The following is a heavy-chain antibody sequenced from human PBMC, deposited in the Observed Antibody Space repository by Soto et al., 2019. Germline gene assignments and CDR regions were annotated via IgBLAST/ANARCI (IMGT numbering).Heavy chain of an antibody. CDR1: GGSVSSGSYY. CDR3: ARLPYYYDSSGYYYGSDY. D-gene: IGHD3-22*01. V-gene: IGHV4-61*01. Sequence: PAETLSLTCTVSGGSVSSGSYYWCWIRQPPGKGLEWIGYIYYSGSTNYNPSLKSRVTISVDTSKNQFSLKLSSVTAADTAVYYCARLPYYYDSSGYYYGSDYWGQGTQVTAPQ. CDR2: IYYSGST. J-gene: IGHJ4*02.